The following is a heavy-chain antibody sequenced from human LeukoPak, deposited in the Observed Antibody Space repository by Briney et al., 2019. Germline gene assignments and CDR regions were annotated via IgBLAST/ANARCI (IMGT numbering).Heavy chain of an antibody. J-gene: IGHJ4*02. Sequence: SVKVSCKASGGTFSSYTIGWVRQAPGQGLEWMGRIIPILGIANYAQKFQGRVTITADKSTSTAYMELSSLRSGDTAVYYCARGGAPPAAISVGDYWGQGTLVTVSS. CDR1: GGTFSSYT. CDR3: ARGGAPPAAISVGDY. D-gene: IGHD2-2*01. CDR2: IIPILGIA. V-gene: IGHV1-69*02.